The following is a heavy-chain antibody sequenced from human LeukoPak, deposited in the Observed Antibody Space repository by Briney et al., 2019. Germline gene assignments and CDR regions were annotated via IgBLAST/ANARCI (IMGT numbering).Heavy chain of an antibody. V-gene: IGHV3-7*01. CDR2: MKQDGSDI. D-gene: IGHD3-9*01. J-gene: IGHJ4*02. CDR3: ARGGARYLDN. Sequence: GGSLRLSCVASGFSFSSYTMSWVRQAPGKGLEWVAKMKQDGSDIYYVDSVKGRFTICRDNAKNSLCLQMSSLRVEDTAVYYCARGGARYLDNWGQGTLVTVSS. CDR1: GFSFSSYT.